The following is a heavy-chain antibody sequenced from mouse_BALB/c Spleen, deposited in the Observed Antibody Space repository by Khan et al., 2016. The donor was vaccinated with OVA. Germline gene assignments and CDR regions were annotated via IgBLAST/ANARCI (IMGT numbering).Heavy chain of an antibody. CDR3: ASELGRYYALDY. Sequence: EVQLQESGPGLVEPSQSLSLTCTVTGYSIPSDYAWNWIRQFPGNKLEWMGYITYSGRTNYNPSLKSRISITRDTSKNQFFLQLQSVMSEDTATYYCASELGRYYALDYWGQGTSVTVSA. D-gene: IGHD4-1*01. V-gene: IGHV3-2*02. J-gene: IGHJ4*01. CDR1: GYSIPSDYA. CDR2: ITYSGRT.